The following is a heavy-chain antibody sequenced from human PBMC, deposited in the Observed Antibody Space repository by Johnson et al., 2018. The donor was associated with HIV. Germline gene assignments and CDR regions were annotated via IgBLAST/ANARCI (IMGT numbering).Heavy chain of an antibody. V-gene: IGHV3-30-3*01. Sequence: QVQLVESGGGLVKPGGSLRLSCAASGFTFSSYTIHWVRQAPGKGLEWVAVISYDGNNKHYADSVKGRFTISRDNSKNTLYLQMNSLRAEDTAVYYCAKGPQGIATPDAFDIWGQGTMVTVSA. J-gene: IGHJ3*02. D-gene: IGHD2-21*01. CDR3: AKGPQGIATPDAFDI. CDR1: GFTFSSYT. CDR2: ISYDGNNK.